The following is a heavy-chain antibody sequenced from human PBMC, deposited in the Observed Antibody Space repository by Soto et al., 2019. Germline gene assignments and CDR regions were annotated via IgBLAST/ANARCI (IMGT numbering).Heavy chain of an antibody. CDR2: ISAYNYNT. CDR1: GYTFTSYG. J-gene: IGHJ5*02. D-gene: IGHD1-26*01. Sequence: QVQLVQSGAEVKKPGASVKVSCKASGYTFTSYGLSWVRQAPGQGLEWMGRISAYNYNTNYAQKLQRRXXMTPDTSTSTAYMELRSLRSDDTAVYYCARVVGALGHWFDPWGQGTLVTVSS. V-gene: IGHV1-18*01. CDR3: ARVVGALGHWFDP.